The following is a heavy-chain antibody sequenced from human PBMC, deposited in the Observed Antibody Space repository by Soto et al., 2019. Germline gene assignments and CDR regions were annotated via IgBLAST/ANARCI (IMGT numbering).Heavy chain of an antibody. Sequence: ASVKVSCKASGYTFTSYGISWVRQAPGQGLEWMGWISAYNGNTNYAQKLQGRVTMTTDTSTSTAYMELRSLRSDDTAVYYCARGRPDIVATNDYYYYGMDVWGQGTTVTVSS. CDR3: ARGRPDIVATNDYYYYGMDV. D-gene: IGHD5-12*01. J-gene: IGHJ6*02. CDR1: GYTFTSYG. CDR2: ISAYNGNT. V-gene: IGHV1-18*01.